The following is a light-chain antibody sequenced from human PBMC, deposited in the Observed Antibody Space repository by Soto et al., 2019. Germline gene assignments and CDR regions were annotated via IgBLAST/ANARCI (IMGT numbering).Light chain of an antibody. J-gene: IGLJ2*01. V-gene: IGLV1-51*02. CDR1: SSNIGNNY. Sequence: QSVLTQPPSVSAAPGQKVTISCSGSSSNIGNNYVSWYQQLPETAPKLLIYENNKRPSGIPDRFSGSKSGTSATLGITGLQTGDEADYYCGTWDSSLSVVFGGGTKVTVL. CDR3: GTWDSSLSVV. CDR2: ENN.